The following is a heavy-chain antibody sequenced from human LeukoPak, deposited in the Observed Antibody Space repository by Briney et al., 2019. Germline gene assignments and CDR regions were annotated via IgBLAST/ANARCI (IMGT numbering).Heavy chain of an antibody. V-gene: IGHV3-64*01. CDR1: GFTFSSYA. CDR3: ARDSSRGSHRVYNWFDP. D-gene: IGHD1-26*01. J-gene: IGHJ5*02. CDR2: ISSNGGST. Sequence: PGGSLRLSCAASGFTFSSYAMHWVRQAPGKGLEYVSAISSNGGSTYYANSVKGRFTISRDNSKNTLYLQMGSLRAEDMAMYYCARDSSRGSHRVYNWFDPWGQGTLVTVSS.